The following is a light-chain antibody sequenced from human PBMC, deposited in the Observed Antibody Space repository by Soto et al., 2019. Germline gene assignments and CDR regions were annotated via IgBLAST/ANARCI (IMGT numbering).Light chain of an antibody. Sequence: EVVMTQSPATLSVSPGERATLSCRASQNVNANLAWYQQKPGQAPRLLIHGASTRATGIPARFSGSGFGTEFILPISSLQSEDFAVYYCQQYNTWLWTFGQGTKVEGK. CDR3: QQYNTWLWT. V-gene: IGKV3-15*01. CDR1: QNVNAN. CDR2: GAS. J-gene: IGKJ1*01.